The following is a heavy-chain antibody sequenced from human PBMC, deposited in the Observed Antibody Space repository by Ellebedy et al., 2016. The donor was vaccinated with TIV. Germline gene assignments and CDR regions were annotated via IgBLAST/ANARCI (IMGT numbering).Heavy chain of an antibody. CDR3: ARRSTDFAFDS. D-gene: IGHD3/OR15-3a*01. V-gene: IGHV3-23*01. J-gene: IGHJ4*02. CDR2: ISANGGTT. Sequence: PGGSLRLSCAASGFTFSTYPMTWVRQAPGKGLEWVSIISANGGTTYYADSVKGRFTISRDTSKNTLFLQMSSLRAEDTAVYFCARRSTDFAFDSWGQGTLVTVSS. CDR1: GFTFSTYP.